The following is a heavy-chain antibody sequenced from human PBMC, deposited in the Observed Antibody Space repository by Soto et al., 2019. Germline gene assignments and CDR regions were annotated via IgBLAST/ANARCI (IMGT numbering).Heavy chain of an antibody. D-gene: IGHD3-3*01. V-gene: IGHV3-30-3*01. J-gene: IGHJ4*02. CDR1: GFTFSSYT. CDR2: ISYDGSNK. Sequence: HPGGSLRLSCAASGFTFSSYTMHWVRQAPGTGLEWVAFISYDGSNKNYADSVKGRFTISRDNSKNMLYLQMNSLRAEDMALYYCARDYWRTAYYFDYWGQGALVTVSS. CDR3: ARDYWRTAYYFDY.